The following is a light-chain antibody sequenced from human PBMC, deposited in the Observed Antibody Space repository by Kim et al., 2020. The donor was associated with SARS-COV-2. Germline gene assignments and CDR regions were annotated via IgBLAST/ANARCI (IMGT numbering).Light chain of an antibody. Sequence: ALGQTVRITCQGYSLRSYYATWYQQKPGQAPILVIYGKNNRPSGIPDRFSGSSSGNTASLTITGTQAGDEADYYCNSRDSNDNVVFGGGTKLTVL. CDR3: NSRDSNDNVV. CDR1: SLRSYY. CDR2: GKN. V-gene: IGLV3-19*01. J-gene: IGLJ2*01.